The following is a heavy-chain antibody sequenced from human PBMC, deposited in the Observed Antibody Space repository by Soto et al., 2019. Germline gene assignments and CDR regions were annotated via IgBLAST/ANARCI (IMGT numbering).Heavy chain of an antibody. CDR2: ITPIFATT. V-gene: IGHV1-69*01. D-gene: IGHD3-3*01. CDR1: GATFSTLT. Sequence: QGQLVQSGTEVKKPGSSVKVSCRASGATFSTLTISWVRQAPGQGPEWMGGITPIFATTKYAQKFQGRVTITAYASTNTVYMELSSLRSEDTALYYCARWRGAVTTPGFMGPLDYWGQGTLVTVSS. J-gene: IGHJ4*02. CDR3: ARWRGAVTTPGFMGPLDY.